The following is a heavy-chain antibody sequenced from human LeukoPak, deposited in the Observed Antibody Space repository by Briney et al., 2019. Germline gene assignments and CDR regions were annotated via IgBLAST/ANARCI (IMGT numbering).Heavy chain of an antibody. Sequence: PSETLSLTCAVSGYSISSGYYWGWIRQPPGKGLEWIGSIYYSGSTYYNPPLKSRVTISVDTSKNQFSLKLSSVTAADTAVYYCARSPYNWNLENWFDPWGQGTLVTVSS. J-gene: IGHJ5*02. D-gene: IGHD1-1*01. CDR1: GYSISSGYY. V-gene: IGHV4-38-2*01. CDR2: IYYSGST. CDR3: ARSPYNWNLENWFDP.